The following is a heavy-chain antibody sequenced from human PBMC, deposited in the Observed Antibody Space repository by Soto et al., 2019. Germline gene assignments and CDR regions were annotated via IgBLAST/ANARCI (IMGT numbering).Heavy chain of an antibody. CDR3: ARDRLRYNWNDFPYYYYGMDV. Sequence: QVQLVESGGGVVQPGRSLRLSCAASGFTFSSYAMHWVRQAPGKGLEWVAVISYDGSNKYYADSVKGRFTISRDNSKNTLYLQMNILRAEDTAVYYCARDRLRYNWNDFPYYYYGMDVWVQGTTVTVSS. CDR2: ISYDGSNK. D-gene: IGHD1-1*01. CDR1: GFTFSSYA. V-gene: IGHV3-30-3*01. J-gene: IGHJ6*02.